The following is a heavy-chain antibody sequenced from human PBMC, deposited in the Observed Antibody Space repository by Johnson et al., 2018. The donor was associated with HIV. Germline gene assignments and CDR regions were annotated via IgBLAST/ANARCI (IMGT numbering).Heavy chain of an antibody. Sequence: VQLVESGGGVVQPGRSLRLSCAASGFTFSSYAMHWVRQAPGKGLEWVAVISYDGSNKYYADSVKGRFTISRDNAKNSLYLQMNSLRAEDTAVYYCARVPSGTPSSIWGQGTKVTVS. CDR1: GFTFSSYA. CDR2: ISYDGSNK. D-gene: IGHD1-1*01. CDR3: ARVPSGTPSSI. V-gene: IGHV3-30-3*01. J-gene: IGHJ3*02.